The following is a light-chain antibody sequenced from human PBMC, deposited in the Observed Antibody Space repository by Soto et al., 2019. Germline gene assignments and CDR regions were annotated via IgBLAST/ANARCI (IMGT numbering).Light chain of an antibody. CDR2: AAS. CDR1: QSISSY. V-gene: IGKV1-39*01. CDR3: QQSYSTLMYT. Sequence: EIQMTQSPSSLSASVGDRVTITCRASQSISSYLNWYQQKPGKAPKLLIYAASSLESGVPSRFSGSGSGTEFTLTISSLQPEDFATYYCQQSYSTLMYTFGQGTKLEIK. J-gene: IGKJ2*01.